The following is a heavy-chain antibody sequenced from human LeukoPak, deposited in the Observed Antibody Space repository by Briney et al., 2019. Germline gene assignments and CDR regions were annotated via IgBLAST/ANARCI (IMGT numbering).Heavy chain of an antibody. Sequence: GRSLRLSCAASGFKFDDHAMHWIRQPPGKGLEWVSGISWNSGRIGYADSVKGRFTISRDNAKNSLYLQMNSLRAEDTALYYCARVVRFGDAFDFWGQGTMVTVSS. CDR3: ARVVRFGDAFDF. D-gene: IGHD3-10*01. CDR1: GFKFDDHA. CDR2: ISWNSGRI. J-gene: IGHJ3*01. V-gene: IGHV3-9*01.